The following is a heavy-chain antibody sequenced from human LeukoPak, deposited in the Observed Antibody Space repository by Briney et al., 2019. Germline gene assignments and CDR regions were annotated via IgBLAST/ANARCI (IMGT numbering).Heavy chain of an antibody. D-gene: IGHD3-10*01. V-gene: IGHV4-39*01. J-gene: IGHJ6*03. Sequence: SETLSLTCTVSGVSISSSNSYWGWIRQPPGKGLEWIGSIYYSGNTYYNASLKSQVSISIDTSKNQFSLRLTSVTAADTAVYYCARGDGRWFGELFPHYFGYYYMDVWGKGTTVTISS. CDR3: ARGDGRWFGELFPHYFGYYYMDV. CDR2: IYYSGNT. CDR1: GVSISSSNSY.